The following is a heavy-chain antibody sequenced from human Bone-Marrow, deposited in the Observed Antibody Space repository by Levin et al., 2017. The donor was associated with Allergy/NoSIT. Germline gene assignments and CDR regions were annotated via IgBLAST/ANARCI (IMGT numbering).Heavy chain of an antibody. CDR1: GFSFVDYG. V-gene: IGHV3-49*03. J-gene: IGHJ6*02. CDR2: TRTTAYGATR. Sequence: GGSLRLSCSVSGFSFVDYGFNWIRQAPGKGLEWVAFTRTTAYGATRDYAASVRGRFTISRDDSKSLVSLEMNSLKTEDTGVYYCCRTGESGMFELDVWGQGTTVTVSS. D-gene: IGHD3-10*01. CDR3: CRTGESGMFELDV.